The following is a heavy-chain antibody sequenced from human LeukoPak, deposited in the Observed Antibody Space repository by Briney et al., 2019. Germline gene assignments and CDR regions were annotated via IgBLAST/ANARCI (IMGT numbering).Heavy chain of an antibody. CDR1: GFTFSSYA. CDR2: ISGSGGST. D-gene: IGHD6-13*01. J-gene: IGHJ4*02. V-gene: IGHV3-23*01. Sequence: GGSLRLSCAASGFTFSSYATSWVRQAPGKGLEWVSAISGSGGSTYYADSVKGRFTISRDNSKNTLYLQMNSLRAEDTAVYYCAKDPLGYSSSWFEGGYWGQGTLVTVSS. CDR3: AKDPLGYSSSWFEGGY.